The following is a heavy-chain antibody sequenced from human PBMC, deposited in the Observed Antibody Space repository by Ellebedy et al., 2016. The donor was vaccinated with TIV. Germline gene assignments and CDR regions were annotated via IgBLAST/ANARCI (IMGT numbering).Heavy chain of an antibody. CDR1: GGPISALTYH. J-gene: IGHJ6*02. Sequence: MPSETLSLTCNVSGGPISALTYHWGWVRQSPGKGLEWIGNSHYSGSTYYNPSLRSRVTISIDTSKSQFSLDLTSVTAADTAVYYCVLVAALIDRYYYYGVGVWGQGTTVTVSS. D-gene: IGHD2-2*01. CDR2: SHYSGST. V-gene: IGHV4-39*07. CDR3: VLVAALIDRYYYYGVGV.